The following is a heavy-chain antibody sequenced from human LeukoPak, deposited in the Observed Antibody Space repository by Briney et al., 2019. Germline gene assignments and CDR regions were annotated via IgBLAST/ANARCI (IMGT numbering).Heavy chain of an antibody. Sequence: GGSLRLSCAASGFTFSNAWMNWVRQAPGKGLEWVGRIKSKTDGGTTDYAAPVKGRFTISRDDSKNTLYLQMNSLKTEDTAVYYCTTDRGSGYSGSYYFDFWGQGTLVTVSS. CDR2: IKSKTDGGTT. V-gene: IGHV3-15*01. D-gene: IGHD1-26*01. J-gene: IGHJ4*02. CDR1: GFTFSNAW. CDR3: TTDRGSGYSGSYYFDF.